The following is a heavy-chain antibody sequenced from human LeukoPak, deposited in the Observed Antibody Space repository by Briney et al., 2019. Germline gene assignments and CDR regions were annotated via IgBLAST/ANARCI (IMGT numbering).Heavy chain of an antibody. CDR1: GGSFSGYY. J-gene: IGHJ6*03. Sequence: KPSETLSLTCAVYGGSFSGYYWSWIRQPPGKGLEWIGEINHSGSTNYNPSLKSRVTISVDTSKNQFSLKLSPVTAADTAVYYCARSPRYYYGSGSYFKPNYYYYMDVWGKGTTVTVSS. CDR2: INHSGST. D-gene: IGHD3-10*01. V-gene: IGHV4-34*01. CDR3: ARSPRYYYGSGSYFKPNYYYYMDV.